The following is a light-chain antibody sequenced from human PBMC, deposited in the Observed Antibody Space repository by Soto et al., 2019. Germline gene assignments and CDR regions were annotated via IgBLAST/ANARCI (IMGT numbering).Light chain of an antibody. CDR2: TAS. J-gene: IGKJ3*01. V-gene: IGKV1-39*01. CDR1: QSISSY. CDR3: QQGYSSPFT. Sequence: DIQMTQSPSSLSASVGDRVTITCRASQSISSYVNWYQQKPGKPPKLLIYTASNLQSGVPSRFSGSGSGTDFTLTISSLQPEDFATYHCQQGYSSPFTFGPGTKVDI.